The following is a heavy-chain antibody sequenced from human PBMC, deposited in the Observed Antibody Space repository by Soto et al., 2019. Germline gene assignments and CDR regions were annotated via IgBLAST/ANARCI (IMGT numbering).Heavy chain of an antibody. V-gene: IGHV3-30*18. CDR1: GFTFSAYG. CDR2: ISYDGSSK. J-gene: IGHJ6*02. Sequence: QEKLVESGGGVVQPGRSLRLSCAASGFTFSAYGMHWVRQAPGKGLEWVTVISYDGSSKYYADSVKGRFIVSRDNSKNTLYLQMNSLRPEDTAVYYCAKVTFSADYYYSYGMDVWGQGTTVTVSS. CDR3: AKVTFSADYYYSYGMDV. D-gene: IGHD1-20*01.